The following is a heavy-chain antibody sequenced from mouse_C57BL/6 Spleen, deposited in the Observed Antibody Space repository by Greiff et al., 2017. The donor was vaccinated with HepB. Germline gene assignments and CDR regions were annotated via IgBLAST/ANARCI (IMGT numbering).Heavy chain of an antibody. V-gene: IGHV5-6*01. CDR1: GFTFSSYG. D-gene: IGHD1-1*01. CDR3: ARENYGSSSPYAMDY. CDR2: ISSGGSYT. Sequence: EVQLVESGGDLVKPGGSLKLSCAASGFTFSSYGMSWVRQTPDKRLEWVATISSGGSYTYYPDSVKGRFTISRDNAKNTLYLQMSSLKSEDTAMYYCARENYGSSSPYAMDYWGQGTSVTVSS. J-gene: IGHJ4*01.